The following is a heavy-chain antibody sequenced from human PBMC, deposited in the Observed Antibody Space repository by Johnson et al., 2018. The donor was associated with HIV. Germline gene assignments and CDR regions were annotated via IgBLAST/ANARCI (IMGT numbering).Heavy chain of an antibody. CDR2: IKQDGSEK. J-gene: IGHJ3*02. CDR1: GFTFSSYA. D-gene: IGHD3-10*01. V-gene: IGHV3-7*03. Sequence: EVQLVESGGGVVQPWRSMRLSCAASGFTFSSYAMHWVRQATGKGLEWVANIKQDGSEKYYVDSVKGRFTISRDNAKNSLYLQMNSLRAEDTALYYCARDLYYGSGSSVAFDIWGQGTMVTVSS. CDR3: ARDLYYGSGSSVAFDI.